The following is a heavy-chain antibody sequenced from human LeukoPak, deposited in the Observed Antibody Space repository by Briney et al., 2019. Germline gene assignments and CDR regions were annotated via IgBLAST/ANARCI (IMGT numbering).Heavy chain of an antibody. V-gene: IGHV1-18*01. J-gene: IGHJ4*02. CDR1: GYTFTSYG. CDR2: ISAYNGNT. Sequence: ASVKVSCKASGYTFTSYGISWVRQAPGQGLEWMGWISAYNGNTNYAQKLQGRVTMTTDTSTSTAYMELRSLRSDDTAVYYCARERGGGGVQQLTLDYWGQGTLVTVSS. CDR3: ARERGGGGVQQLTLDY. D-gene: IGHD6-13*01.